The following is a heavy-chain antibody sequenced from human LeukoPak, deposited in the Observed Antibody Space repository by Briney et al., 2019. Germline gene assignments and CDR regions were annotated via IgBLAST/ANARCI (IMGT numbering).Heavy chain of an antibody. Sequence: ASVKVSCKASGYTFTGYYMHWVRQAPGQGLEWMGRINPNSGGTNYAQKCQGRVTMTRDTSISTAYMELSRLRSDDTAVYYCARDLAYYGSGRGFDPWGQGTLVTVSS. V-gene: IGHV1-2*06. CDR1: GYTFTGYY. J-gene: IGHJ5*02. CDR2: INPNSGGT. D-gene: IGHD3-10*01. CDR3: ARDLAYYGSGRGFDP.